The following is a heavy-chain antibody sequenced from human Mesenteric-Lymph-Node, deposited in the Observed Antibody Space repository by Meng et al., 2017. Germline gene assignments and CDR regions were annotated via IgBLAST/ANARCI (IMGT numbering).Heavy chain of an antibody. CDR3: ARTNYGDYNWFDP. Sequence: QVQLQEAGPGLVKPSQTLSLTCTVSGGSISSGGFYWSWIRQHPGKGLEWIGYIYYSGSTYYNPSLRSRVAISIDTSKNQFSLKLTSVTAADTAVYFCARTNYGDYNWFDPWGQGTLVTVSS. J-gene: IGHJ5*02. D-gene: IGHD4-17*01. CDR1: GGSISSGGFY. CDR2: IYYSGST. V-gene: IGHV4-31*03.